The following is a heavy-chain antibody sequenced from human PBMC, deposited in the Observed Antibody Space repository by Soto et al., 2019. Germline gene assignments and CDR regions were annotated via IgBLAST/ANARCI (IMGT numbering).Heavy chain of an antibody. J-gene: IGHJ6*02. V-gene: IGHV3-30*18. CDR3: ANMGYFDSSTYGMDV. D-gene: IGHD6-13*01. Sequence: QVQLVESGGGVVQPGRSLRLSCAASGFTFSSYGMHWVRQAPGKGLEWVAVISYDGSNKYYADSVKGRFTISRDNSKNTLYLQMNSLRAEDTAVYYCANMGYFDSSTYGMDVWGQGTTVTVSS. CDR2: ISYDGSNK. CDR1: GFTFSSYG.